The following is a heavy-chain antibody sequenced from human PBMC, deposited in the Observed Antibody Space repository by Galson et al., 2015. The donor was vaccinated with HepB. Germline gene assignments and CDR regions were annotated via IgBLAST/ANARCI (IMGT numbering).Heavy chain of an antibody. CDR2: ISWNSGSI. Sequence: SLRLSCAASGFTFDDYAMHWVRQAPGKGLEWVSGISWNSGSIGYADSVKGRFTISRDNAKNSLYLQMNSLRAEDTALYYCAKDPSPYYYGSGSHFDYWGQGTLVTVSS. CDR3: AKDPSPYYYGSGSHFDY. D-gene: IGHD3-10*01. CDR1: GFTFDDYA. J-gene: IGHJ4*02. V-gene: IGHV3-9*01.